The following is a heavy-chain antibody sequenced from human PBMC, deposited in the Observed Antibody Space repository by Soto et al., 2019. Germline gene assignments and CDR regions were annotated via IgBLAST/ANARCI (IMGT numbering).Heavy chain of an antibody. CDR3: AKDSSSWYDYYYYYMDV. CDR2: ISNDGSNK. V-gene: IGHV3-30*18. Sequence: QVQLVESGGGVVQPGRSLRLSCAASGFTFSSYGMHWVRQAPGKGLEWVAVISNDGSNKYYADSVKGRFTISRDNSKNTLYLQMNSLRAEDTAVYYCAKDSSSWYDYYYYYMDVWGKGTTVTVSS. CDR1: GFTFSSYG. D-gene: IGHD6-13*01. J-gene: IGHJ6*03.